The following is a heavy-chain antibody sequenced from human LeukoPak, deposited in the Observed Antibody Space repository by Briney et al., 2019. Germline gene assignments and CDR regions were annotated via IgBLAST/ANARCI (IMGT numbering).Heavy chain of an antibody. V-gene: IGHV3-30*03. Sequence: GGSLRLSCAASGFTFSSYGMHWVRQAPGKGLEWVAVISYDGSNKYYADSVKGRFTISRDNAENSLYLQMNSLRAEDTAVYYCARQPINEAYFDFWGQGTLVTVSS. J-gene: IGHJ4*02. D-gene: IGHD2-8*01. CDR2: ISYDGSNK. CDR3: ARQPINEAYFDF. CDR1: GFTFSSYG.